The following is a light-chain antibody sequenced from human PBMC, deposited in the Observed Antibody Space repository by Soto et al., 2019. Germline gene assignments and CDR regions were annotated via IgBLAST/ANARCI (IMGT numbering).Light chain of an antibody. V-gene: IGKV3-15*01. CDR3: HQYNNWPPWK. CDR1: QSLGGN. Sequence: EILMAQSPATLAVSPGDTATLSCRASQSLGGNLARYQQKPGQAPRLLIFRASGRAKGVPARFSASGSGTEFTLTISGLQSEDFAVYYCHQYNNWPPWKFGPGTKVAIK. CDR2: RAS. J-gene: IGKJ1*01.